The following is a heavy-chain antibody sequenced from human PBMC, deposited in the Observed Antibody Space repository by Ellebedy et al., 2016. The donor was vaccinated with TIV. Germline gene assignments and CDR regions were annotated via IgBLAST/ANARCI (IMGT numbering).Heavy chain of an antibody. CDR3: VRSPWPKGDYRMDV. D-gene: IGHD5-12*01. CDR1: GFIFSSYA. Sequence: GESLKISXAASGFIFSSYAMNWVRQAPGKGLEWVSVISGRGGNINYADSVKGRITISRDNARNSLYLQMNSLRAEDTAVYYCVRSPWPKGDYRMDVWGQGTTVTVSS. CDR2: ISGRGGNI. V-gene: IGHV3-21*01. J-gene: IGHJ6*02.